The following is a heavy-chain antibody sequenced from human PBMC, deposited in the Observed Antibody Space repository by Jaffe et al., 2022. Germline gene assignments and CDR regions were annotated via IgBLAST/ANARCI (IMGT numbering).Heavy chain of an antibody. CDR2: ISGSGGST. Sequence: EVQLLESGGGLVQPGGSLRLSCAASGFTFSSYAMSWVRQAPGKGLEWVSAISGSGGSTYYADSVKGRFTISRDNSKNTLYLQMNSLRAEDTAVYYCAKAVGYCSSTSCYNYYYYMDVWGKGTTVTVSS. CDR3: AKAVGYCSSTSCYNYYYYMDV. CDR1: GFTFSSYA. J-gene: IGHJ6*03. V-gene: IGHV3-23*01. D-gene: IGHD2-2*02.